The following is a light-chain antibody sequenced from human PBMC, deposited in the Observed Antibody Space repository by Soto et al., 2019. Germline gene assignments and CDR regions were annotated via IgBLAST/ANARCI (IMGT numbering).Light chain of an antibody. CDR1: QSVRNSY. Sequence: EIVLTQSPGTLSLSPGERATLSCRASQSVRNSYLAWYQQKPGQAPRLLMSGASSRSTGIPDRFSGNGSGTDFTLTISRLEPEDFAVYYCQQYGNSPLITFGQGTRLEIK. V-gene: IGKV3-20*01. J-gene: IGKJ5*01. CDR3: QQYGNSPLIT. CDR2: GAS.